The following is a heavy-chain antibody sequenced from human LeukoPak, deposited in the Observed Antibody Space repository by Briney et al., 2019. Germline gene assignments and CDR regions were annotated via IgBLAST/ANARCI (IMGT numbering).Heavy chain of an antibody. V-gene: IGHV4-34*01. CDR2: INHSGST. Sequence: SETLSLTCAVYGGSFSGYYWSWIRQPPGKGLEWTGEINHSGSTNYNPSLKSRVTISVDTSKNQFSLKLSSVTAADTAVYYCARGPYSTLRHYNWFDPWGQGTLVTVSS. CDR1: GGSFSGYY. CDR3: ARGPYSTLRHYNWFDP. J-gene: IGHJ5*02. D-gene: IGHD4-11*01.